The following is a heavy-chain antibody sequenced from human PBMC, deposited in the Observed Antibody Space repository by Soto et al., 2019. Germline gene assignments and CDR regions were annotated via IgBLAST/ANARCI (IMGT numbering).Heavy chain of an antibody. V-gene: IGHV4-31*03. CDR2: IYYSGST. D-gene: IGHD6-13*01. J-gene: IGHJ4*02. CDR3: ARDRAAAAAGTFDY. CDR1: GGSISSGGYY. Sequence: QVQLQESGPGLVKPSQTLSLTCTVSGGSISSGGYYWSWICQHPGKGLEWIGYIYYSGSTYYNPSLKSRVTISVDTSKNQFSLKLSSVTAADTAVYYCARDRAAAAAGTFDYWGQGTLVTVSS.